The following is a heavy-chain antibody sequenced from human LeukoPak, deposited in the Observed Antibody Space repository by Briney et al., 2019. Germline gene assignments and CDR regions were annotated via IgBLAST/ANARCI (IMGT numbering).Heavy chain of an antibody. D-gene: IGHD6-13*01. J-gene: IGHJ4*02. CDR2: MNPNSGNT. Sequence: ASVKVSCKASGYTFTSYDINWVRQATGQGLEWMGWMNPNSGNTGYAQKFQGRVTMTRNTSISTAYMELSSLRSEDTAVYYCASSIAAAGTFGANFDYWGQGTLVTVSS. CDR1: GYTFTSYD. V-gene: IGHV1-8*01. CDR3: ASSIAAAGTFGANFDY.